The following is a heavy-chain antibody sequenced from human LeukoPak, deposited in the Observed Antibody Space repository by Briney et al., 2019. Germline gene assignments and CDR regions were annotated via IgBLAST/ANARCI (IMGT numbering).Heavy chain of an antibody. D-gene: IGHD3-10*01. Sequence: GGSLRLSCAASGFTFSSYAMSWVRQAPGKGLEWVSTISGGGGSYYADSVKGRFTISRDNSKNTLYLQMNSLRAEDTAVYYCARYDGGSGPFDYWGQGTLVTVSS. CDR3: ARYDGGSGPFDY. V-gene: IGHV3-23*01. J-gene: IGHJ4*02. CDR1: GFTFSSYA. CDR2: ISGGGGS.